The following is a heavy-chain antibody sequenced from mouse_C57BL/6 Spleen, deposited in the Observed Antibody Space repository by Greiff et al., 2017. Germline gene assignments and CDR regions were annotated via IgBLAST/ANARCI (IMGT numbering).Heavy chain of an antibody. J-gene: IGHJ1*03. CDR1: EYEFPSHD. D-gene: IGHD2-2*01. CDR3: ARRNGYYWYFDV. CDR2: INSDGGST. V-gene: IGHV5-2*01. Sequence: EVQVVESGGGLVQPGESLKLSCEATEYEFPSHDMSWVRKTPEKRLELVASINSDGGSTYYPDTMERRFIISRDNTKKTLYLQMSSLRSEDTALYYCARRNGYYWYFDVWGTGTTVTVSS.